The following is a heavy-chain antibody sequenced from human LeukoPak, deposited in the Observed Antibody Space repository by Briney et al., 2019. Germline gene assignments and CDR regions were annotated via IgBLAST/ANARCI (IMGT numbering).Heavy chain of an antibody. CDR1: GFTFSSYA. D-gene: IGHD3-10*01. J-gene: IGHJ1*01. CDR2: ISGSGAYT. Sequence: GGSLRLSCAASGFTFSSYAMSWVRQAPGKGLEWVSTISGSGAYTYYADSVKGRFTISRDNSKNTLYLQMNSLRAEDTAVYYYAKYFASGSYYKLPHWGQGTLVTVSS. CDR3: AKYFASGSYYKLPH. V-gene: IGHV3-23*01.